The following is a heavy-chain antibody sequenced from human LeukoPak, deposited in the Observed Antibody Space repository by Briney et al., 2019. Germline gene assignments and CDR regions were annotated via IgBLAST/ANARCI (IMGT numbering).Heavy chain of an antibody. J-gene: IGHJ4*02. D-gene: IGHD2-2*01. CDR2: IQYDGSNE. CDR1: RFTFSSYG. Sequence: GGSLRLSCAASRFTFSSYGMHWVRQAPGKGLEWVAYIQYDGSNEQYADSVKGRFSISRDSSKNILYLQMNGLRAEDTAVYYCARGLGYCSSTSCYGKAENFDYWGQGTLVTVSS. V-gene: IGHV3-30*02. CDR3: ARGLGYCSSTSCYGKAENFDY.